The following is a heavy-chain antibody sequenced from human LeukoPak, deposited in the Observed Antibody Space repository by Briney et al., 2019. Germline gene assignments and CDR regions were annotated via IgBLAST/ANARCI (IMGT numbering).Heavy chain of an antibody. J-gene: IGHJ4*02. Sequence: PGGSLRFSCAASGFTFSSYAMHWVRQAPGKGLEWVAVISYDGSNKYYADSVKGRFTISRDNSKNTLYLQMNSLRAEDTAVYYCARTKEMATTSPGGYWGQGTLVTVSS. CDR3: ARTKEMATTSPGGY. CDR1: GFTFSSYA. D-gene: IGHD5-24*01. CDR2: ISYDGSNK. V-gene: IGHV3-30*01.